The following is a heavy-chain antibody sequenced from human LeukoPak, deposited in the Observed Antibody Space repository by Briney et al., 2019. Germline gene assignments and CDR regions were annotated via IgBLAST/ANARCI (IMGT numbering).Heavy chain of an antibody. CDR2: ISSSSSYI. J-gene: IGHJ4*02. Sequence: PGGSLRLSCAASGFAFSVYAMSWLRQPPGKGLEWVSSISSSSSYIYYADSVKGRFTISRDNAKNSLYLQMNSLRAEDTAVYYCARVEAAGTGVFDYWGQGTLVTVSS. CDR1: GFAFSVYA. CDR3: ARVEAAGTGVFDY. D-gene: IGHD6-13*01. V-gene: IGHV3-21*01.